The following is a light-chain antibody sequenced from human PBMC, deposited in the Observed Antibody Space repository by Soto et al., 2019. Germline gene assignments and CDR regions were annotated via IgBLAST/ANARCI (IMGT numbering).Light chain of an antibody. J-gene: IGKJ2*01. CDR2: GAS. V-gene: IGKV3-15*01. CDR1: QSVSSN. CDR3: QQYNNWPPYT. Sequence: EKVMTQSPATLSVSPGERATLSCRASQSVSSNLAWYQQKPGQAPRLLIYGASTRATGIPARFSGSGSGTEFTHTISSLQSEDFAVYYCQQYNNWPPYTFGQGTKLEIK.